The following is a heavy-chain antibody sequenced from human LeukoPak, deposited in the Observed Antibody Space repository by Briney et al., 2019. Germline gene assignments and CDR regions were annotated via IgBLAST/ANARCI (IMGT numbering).Heavy chain of an antibody. CDR1: GFTFSDYS. D-gene: IGHD6-19*01. CDR3: ARGAPGYSSGQIDY. J-gene: IGHJ4*02. CDR2: ISSFSSTI. Sequence: GGSLRLSCAASGFTFSDYSMNWVRQAPGKGLEWVSYISSFSSTIYYPAFVKGLFTISRDNAKNSLYLQMTSLRAEDTAVYYWARGAPGYSSGQIDYWGQGTLVTVSS. V-gene: IGHV3-48*01.